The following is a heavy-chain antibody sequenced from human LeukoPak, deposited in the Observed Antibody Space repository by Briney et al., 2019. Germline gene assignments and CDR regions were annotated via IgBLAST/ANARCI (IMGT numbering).Heavy chain of an antibody. CDR2: ISAYNGNT. CDR1: GYTFTSYG. J-gene: IGHJ3*02. V-gene: IGHV1-18*01. CDR3: ARDSARFYYDILTGYDAFDI. Sequence: ASVKVSCKASGYTFTSYGISWVRQAPGQGLEWMGWISAYNGNTNYAQKLQGRVTMTTDTSTSTAYMELRSPRSDDTAVYYCARDSARFYYDILTGYDAFDIWGQGTMVTVSS. D-gene: IGHD3-9*01.